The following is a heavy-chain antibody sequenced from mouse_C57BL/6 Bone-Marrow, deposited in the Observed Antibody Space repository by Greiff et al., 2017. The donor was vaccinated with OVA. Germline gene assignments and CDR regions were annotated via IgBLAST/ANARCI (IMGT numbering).Heavy chain of an antibody. V-gene: IGHV1-55*01. D-gene: IGHD2-4*01. CDR1: GYTFTSYW. CDR3: AREDYDPLCYAMDY. J-gene: IGHJ4*01. Sequence: VQLQQSGAELVKPGASVKMSCKASGYTFTSYWINWVKQRPGQGLEWIGDIYPGSGSTKYNEKFKSKATLTVDTSSSPTYMQLSSLTSEYSSFYYCAREDYDPLCYAMDYWGQGTSVTVSS. CDR2: IYPGSGST.